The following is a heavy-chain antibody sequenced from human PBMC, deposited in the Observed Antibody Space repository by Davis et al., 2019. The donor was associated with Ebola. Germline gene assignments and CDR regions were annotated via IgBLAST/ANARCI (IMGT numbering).Heavy chain of an antibody. CDR2: TSHNERER. CDR1: GFTFSNHA. D-gene: IGHD1-1*01. V-gene: IGHV3-30*04. Sequence: PGGSLRLSCVASGFTFSNHAMHRVRQAPGKGLEWVAVTSHNERERFYGESVQGRFTISRDNSENVLYLQMDSLRPDDTAIYFCARAIHDEVLDYWGQGTPVTGSS. J-gene: IGHJ4*02. CDR3: ARAIHDEVLDY.